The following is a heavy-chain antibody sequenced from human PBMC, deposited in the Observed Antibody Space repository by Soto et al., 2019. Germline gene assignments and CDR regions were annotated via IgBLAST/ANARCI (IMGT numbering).Heavy chain of an antibody. CDR2: IIPIVGTA. V-gene: IGHV1-69*01. D-gene: IGHD6-13*01. Sequence: QVQLVQSGAEVKKPGSSVKVSCKASGGTFSSYAISWVRQAPGQGLEWMGGIIPIVGTANYAQKFQGRVTITADASTSTAYMELSSLRSEDTAVYYCARVPGIAAAGPHYYYYYGMDVWGQGTTVTVSS. CDR3: ARVPGIAAAGPHYYYYYGMDV. CDR1: GGTFSSYA. J-gene: IGHJ6*02.